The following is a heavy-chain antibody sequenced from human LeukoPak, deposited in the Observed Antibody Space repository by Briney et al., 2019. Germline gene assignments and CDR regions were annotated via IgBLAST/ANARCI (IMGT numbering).Heavy chain of an antibody. Sequence: GGSLRLSCAASGFTFGSHGIHWVRQAPGKGLEWVAIISYDGSKIDYADSVKGRFTISRDNSKNTLYLQMNSLRAEDTAVYYCARGPRGPPDAFDIWGQGTMVTVSS. J-gene: IGHJ3*02. CDR2: ISYDGSKI. CDR3: ARGPRGPPDAFDI. V-gene: IGHV3-30*14. D-gene: IGHD3-10*01. CDR1: GFTFGSHG.